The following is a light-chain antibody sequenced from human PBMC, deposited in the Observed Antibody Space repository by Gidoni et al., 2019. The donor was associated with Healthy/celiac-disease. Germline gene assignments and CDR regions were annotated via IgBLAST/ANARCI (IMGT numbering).Light chain of an antibody. V-gene: IGKV1-39*01. CDR3: RQSYSTSYT. J-gene: IGKJ2*01. CDR2: AAS. CDR1: HSISSY. Sequence: IPMNHSPSSLSASVGDRVTITCRESHSISSYLNWYQQKPGKATKLLSYAASSLQSGVPSRFSGSGSGTDFTLTSSSLQPEDVATYYCRQSYSTSYTFGQGTKLEIK.